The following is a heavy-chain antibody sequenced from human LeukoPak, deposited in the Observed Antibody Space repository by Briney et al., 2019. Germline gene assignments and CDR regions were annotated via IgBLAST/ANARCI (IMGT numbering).Heavy chain of an antibody. CDR1: GYTFTSYS. Sequence: ASVKVSCKASGYTFTSYSITWVRQAPGQGLEWMGWISAYNGNTIYAQKFQGRVTMTEDTSTDTAYMELSSLRSEDTAVYYCATSAGIAAAGTWGQGTLVTVSS. CDR2: ISAYNGNT. D-gene: IGHD6-13*01. J-gene: IGHJ5*02. V-gene: IGHV1-18*01. CDR3: ATSAGIAAAGT.